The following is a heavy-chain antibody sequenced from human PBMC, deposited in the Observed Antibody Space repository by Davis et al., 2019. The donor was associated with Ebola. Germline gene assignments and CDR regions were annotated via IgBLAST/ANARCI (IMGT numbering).Heavy chain of an antibody. D-gene: IGHD3-9*01. Sequence: PGGSLRLSCAASGFTFSDYYMSWIRQAPGKGLEWVSYISSSSSTIYYADSVKGRFTISRHNSKNTLYLQMNSLRAEDTAVYYCARDLYDILTGQPYYYYYGMGVWGQGTTVTVSS. V-gene: IGHV3-11*04. J-gene: IGHJ6*02. CDR2: ISSSSSTI. CDR1: GFTFSDYY. CDR3: ARDLYDILTGQPYYYYYGMGV.